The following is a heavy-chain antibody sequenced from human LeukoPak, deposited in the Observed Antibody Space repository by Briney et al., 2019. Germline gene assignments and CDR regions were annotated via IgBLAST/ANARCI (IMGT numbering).Heavy chain of an antibody. Sequence: GGSLRLSCAASAFTFSEYYMSWVRQAPGEGLGWVSYISSSVSYTNYASSVKGRFTISRVNAKNSLYLQINSLRAEDTAVYYCSRDRWIQLWSTDNTDAFDIWGQGTMVTVSS. CDR2: ISSSVSYT. J-gene: IGHJ3*02. V-gene: IGHV3-11*06. CDR1: AFTFSEYY. CDR3: SRDRWIQLWSTDNTDAFDI. D-gene: IGHD5-18*01.